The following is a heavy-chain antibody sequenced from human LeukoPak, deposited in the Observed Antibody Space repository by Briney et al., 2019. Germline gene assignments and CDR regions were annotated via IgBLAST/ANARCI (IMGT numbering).Heavy chain of an antibody. CDR3: ARAPYTDPYYFDY. CDR2: ISSNGGST. Sequence: GGSLRLSCAASGFTFSSYGMHWVRQAPGKGLEYVSTISSNGGSTYYANSVKGRFTISRDNSKNTLYLQMGSLRAGDMAVYYCARAPYTDPYYFDYWGQGTLVTVSS. CDR1: GFTFSSYG. J-gene: IGHJ4*02. D-gene: IGHD2-2*02. V-gene: IGHV3-64*01.